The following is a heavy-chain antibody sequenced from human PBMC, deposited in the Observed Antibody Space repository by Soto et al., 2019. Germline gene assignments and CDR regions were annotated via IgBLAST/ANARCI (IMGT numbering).Heavy chain of an antibody. CDR1: EFTFSTYG. Sequence: QVQLVESGGGVVQPGRSLRLSCAASEFTFSTYGMHWVRQAPGKGLEWVAVISYDGSNKYYADSVKGRFTISRDNSKNTLYLQMNSLTAEDTAVYYCAKDSSLMAAGGTVAYWGQGTLVTVSS. V-gene: IGHV3-30*18. CDR3: AKDSSLMAAGGTVAY. D-gene: IGHD6-13*01. CDR2: ISYDGSNK. J-gene: IGHJ4*02.